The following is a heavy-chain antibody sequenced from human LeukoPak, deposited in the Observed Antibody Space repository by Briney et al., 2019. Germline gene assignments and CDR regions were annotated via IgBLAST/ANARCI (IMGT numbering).Heavy chain of an antibody. D-gene: IGHD2-21*01. CDR3: AREEHTYYFDY. V-gene: IGHV3-74*01. CDR1: GFTFTSYW. J-gene: IGHJ4*02. CDR2: INSDGSST. Sequence: GGSLRPSCAASGFTFTSYWMHWVRHAPGKGLVWVSRINSDGSSTSYADSVKGRFTISRDNAKNTLYLQMNSLRAEDTAVYYCAREEHTYYFDYWGQGTLVTVSS.